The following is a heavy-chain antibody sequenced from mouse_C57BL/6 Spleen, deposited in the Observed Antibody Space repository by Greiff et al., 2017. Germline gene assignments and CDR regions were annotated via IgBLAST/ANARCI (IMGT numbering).Heavy chain of an antibody. V-gene: IGHV1-31*01. CDR1: GYSFTGSY. J-gene: IGHJ2*01. CDR2: IYPYNGVS. Sequence: VQLQQSGPELVKPGASVKISCKASGYSFTGSYMHWVKQSHGNILDWIGYIYPYNGVSSYNQKFKGKATLTVDKSSSTAYRELRSLTSEDSAVYYCARGGTTVVARENFDYWGQGTTLTVSS. D-gene: IGHD1-1*01. CDR3: ARGGTTVVARENFDY.